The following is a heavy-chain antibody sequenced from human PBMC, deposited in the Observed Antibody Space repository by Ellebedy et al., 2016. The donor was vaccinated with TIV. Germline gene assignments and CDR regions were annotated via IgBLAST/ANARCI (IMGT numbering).Heavy chain of an antibody. J-gene: IGHJ4*02. D-gene: IGHD3-3*01. V-gene: IGHV1-18*04. CDR2: VSGYNGDT. CDR1: GYSFTNYG. Sequence: ASVKVSXKASGYSFTNYGISWVRQAPGQGLEWVGWVSGYNGDTNYAQKLQGRVTMTTDTSTSTAYMELRSLRSDDTAVYYRARAPSSGHSPFWYWGQGTLVTVSS. CDR3: ARAPSSGHSPFWY.